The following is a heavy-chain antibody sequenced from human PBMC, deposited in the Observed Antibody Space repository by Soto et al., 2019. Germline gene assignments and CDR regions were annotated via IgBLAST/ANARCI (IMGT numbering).Heavy chain of an antibody. CDR2: IIPIFGTA. V-gene: IGHV1-69*13. Sequence: GASVNVSCKASVCTFSSYAISWVRQAPGQGLEWMGGIIPIFGTANYAQKFQGRVTIPADESTRTAYMELSSLRYEDTAVYYCARGRRSNYGMDVWGQGTTVTVPS. CDR1: VCTFSSYA. J-gene: IGHJ6*02. CDR3: ARGRRSNYGMDV.